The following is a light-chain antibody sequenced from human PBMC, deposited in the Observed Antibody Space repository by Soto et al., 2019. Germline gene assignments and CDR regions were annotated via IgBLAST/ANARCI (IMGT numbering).Light chain of an antibody. CDR3: QQYDSSSPT. CDR2: DAS. CDR1: QNISVW. Sequence: DIPMTQSPSTLSASVGDGVTITCRASQNISVWLAWYQQRPGKAPKFLMYDASSLETGVPSRFSGSGSGTEFTLTIRSLQPDDSATYYCQQYDSSSPTFGQRTKLEIK. V-gene: IGKV1-5*01. J-gene: IGKJ2*01.